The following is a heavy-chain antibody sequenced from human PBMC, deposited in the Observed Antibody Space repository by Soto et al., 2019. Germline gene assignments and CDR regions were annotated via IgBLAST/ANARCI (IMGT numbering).Heavy chain of an antibody. V-gene: IGHV1-69*08. CDR2: IIPFHGVT. CDR1: GGTFSPYT. J-gene: IGHJ4*02. D-gene: IGHD3-10*01. CDR3: TRDWEITVSTWSFGGF. Sequence: QVQLVQSGAEVKKPGSSVKVSCKASGGTFSPYTINWVRQAPGQGLEWMGRIIPFHGVTNYEQKFQARVTITADKSTSTAYMELSGLGFEDTAMYYCTRDWEITVSTWSFGGFWGRGTLVTVSS.